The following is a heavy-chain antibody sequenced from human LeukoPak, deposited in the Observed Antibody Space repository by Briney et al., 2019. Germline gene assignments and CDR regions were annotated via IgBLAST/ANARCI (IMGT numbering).Heavy chain of an antibody. CDR1: GFTVSSNH. D-gene: IGHD2-2*01. Sequence: PGGSLRLSCAASGFTVSSNHMSWVRQAPGKGLEWVSIIYRGGNTYYADSVKGRFTISRDNSKNTLYFQMNSLRAEDTAVYYCARQYCSSTSCNGAFDIWGQGTMVTVSS. J-gene: IGHJ3*02. V-gene: IGHV3-53*01. CDR2: IYRGGNT. CDR3: ARQYCSSTSCNGAFDI.